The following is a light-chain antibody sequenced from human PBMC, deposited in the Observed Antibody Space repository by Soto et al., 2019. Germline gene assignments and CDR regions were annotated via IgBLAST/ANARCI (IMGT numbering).Light chain of an antibody. V-gene: IGLV1-40*01. CDR1: GSNIGAVYD. J-gene: IGLJ1*01. Sequence: QSVLTQPPSVSGAPGQRVTISCTGSGSNIGAVYDVHWYQHRPGTAPKLLVFGDSHRPSGVPDRFSGSKSGTSASLAITGLQAEDEGDYYCQSYDSTLDARYVFGTGTKLTVL. CDR2: GDS. CDR3: QSYDSTLDARYV.